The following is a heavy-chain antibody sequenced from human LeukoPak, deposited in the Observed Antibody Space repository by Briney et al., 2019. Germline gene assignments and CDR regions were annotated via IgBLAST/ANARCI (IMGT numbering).Heavy chain of an antibody. V-gene: IGHV3-21*01. Sequence: GGSLRLSCAASGFTFSSYGINWVRQAPGKGLEWVSSIDVGSYAYYANSVKGRFTISRDNAKNSLYLQMNSLRAEDTAVYYCAKDPGVRFHRPMDVWGKGTTVTVSS. D-gene: IGHD3-3*01. CDR1: GFTFSSYG. CDR2: IDVGSYA. CDR3: AKDPGVRFHRPMDV. J-gene: IGHJ6*03.